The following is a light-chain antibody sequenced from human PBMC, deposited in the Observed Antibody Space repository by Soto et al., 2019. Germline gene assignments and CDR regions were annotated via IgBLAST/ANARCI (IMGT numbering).Light chain of an antibody. CDR1: SSDVGGYNY. CDR3: SSYTNINTRAGV. Sequence: QPASVSGSPGQSITISCTGTSSDVGGYNYVSWYQQHPGKAPKLMIYEVTDRPSGVSNRFSGSKSGNTASLTISGLQAEDEAEYYCSSYTNINTRAGVFGTGTKLTVL. CDR2: EVT. V-gene: IGLV2-14*01. J-gene: IGLJ1*01.